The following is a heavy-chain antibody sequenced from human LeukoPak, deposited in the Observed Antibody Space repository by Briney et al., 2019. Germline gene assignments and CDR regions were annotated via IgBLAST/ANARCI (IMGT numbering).Heavy chain of an antibody. Sequence: PGGSLRLSCAVSGFTFSSYAMSWVRQAPGKGLEWVSAISGSGGSTYYAYSVKGRFTISRDNSKNTLYLQMNSLRAEDTAVYYCAPYCSGGSCYGVDYWGQGTLVTVSS. V-gene: IGHV3-23*01. CDR2: ISGSGGST. J-gene: IGHJ4*02. CDR3: APYCSGGSCYGVDY. D-gene: IGHD2-15*01. CDR1: GFTFSSYA.